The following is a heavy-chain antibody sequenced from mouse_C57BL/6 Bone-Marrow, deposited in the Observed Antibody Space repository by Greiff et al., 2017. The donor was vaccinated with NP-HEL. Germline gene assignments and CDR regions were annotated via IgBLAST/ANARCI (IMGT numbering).Heavy chain of an antibody. CDR2: IYPRSGNT. J-gene: IGHJ4*01. D-gene: IGHD4-1*01. CDR1: GYTFTSYG. CDR3: ARAGGTEDAMDY. V-gene: IGHV1-81*01. Sequence: QVHVKQSGAELARPGASVKLSCQASGYTFTSYGISWVKQRTGQGLEWIGEIYPRSGNTYYNEKFKGKATLTADKSSSTAYMELRSLTSEDSAVYFCARAGGTEDAMDYWGQGTSVTVSS.